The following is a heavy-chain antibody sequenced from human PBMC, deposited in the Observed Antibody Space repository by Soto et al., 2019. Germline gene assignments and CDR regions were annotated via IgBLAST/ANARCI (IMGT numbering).Heavy chain of an antibody. CDR2: ISGSGGST. V-gene: IGHV3-23*01. CDR3: ANFYYDFWSGYYNPDYMDV. J-gene: IGHJ6*03. CDR1: GFTFSSYA. Sequence: PGGSLRLSCAASGFTFSSYAMSWVRQAPGKGLEWVSAISGSGGSTYYADSVKGRFTISRDNSKNTLYLQMNSLRAEDTAVYYCANFYYDFWSGYYNPDYMDVWGKGTTVTVSS. D-gene: IGHD3-3*01.